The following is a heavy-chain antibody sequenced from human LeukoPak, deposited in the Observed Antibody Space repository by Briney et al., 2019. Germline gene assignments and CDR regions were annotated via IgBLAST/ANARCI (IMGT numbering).Heavy chain of an antibody. Sequence: GASVKVSCKASGGTFSSYAISWVRQAPGQGLEWMGGIIPIFGTANYAQKFQGRVTITADESTSTAYMGLSSLRSEDTAVYYCARARCTNGVCYFSFNYWGQGTLVTVSS. V-gene: IGHV1-69*13. CDR2: IIPIFGTA. CDR3: ARARCTNGVCYFSFNY. J-gene: IGHJ4*02. CDR1: GGTFSSYA. D-gene: IGHD2-8*01.